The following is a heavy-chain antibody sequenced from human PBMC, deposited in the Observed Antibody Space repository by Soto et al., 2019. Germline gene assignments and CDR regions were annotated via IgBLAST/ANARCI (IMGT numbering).Heavy chain of an antibody. V-gene: IGHV4-59*01. D-gene: IGHD3-22*01. CDR2: IYYSGST. CDR3: ASTGYYYDSSGYYDSGGWFDP. J-gene: IGHJ5*02. Sequence: QVQLQESGPGLVKPSETLSLTCTVSGGSISSYYWSWIRQPPGKGLEWIGYIYYSGSTNYNPSLKSRVTISVDTSKYQFSLKLSSVTAADTAVYYCASTGYYYDSSGYYDSGGWFDPWGQGTLVTVSS. CDR1: GGSISSYY.